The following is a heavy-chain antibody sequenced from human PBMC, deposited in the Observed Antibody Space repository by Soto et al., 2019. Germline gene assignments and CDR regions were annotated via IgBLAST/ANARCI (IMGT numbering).Heavy chain of an antibody. Sequence: GGSLILSYAPSGVAFSSYWMHWVRQAPGKGLVWVSRINSDGSSTSYADSVKGRFTISRDNAKNTLYLQMNSLRAEDMAVYYCARDGSSRPTEYWGQGTLVTVSS. D-gene: IGHD3-10*01. J-gene: IGHJ4*02. CDR2: INSDGSST. CDR1: GVAFSSYW. CDR3: ARDGSSRPTEY. V-gene: IGHV3-74*01.